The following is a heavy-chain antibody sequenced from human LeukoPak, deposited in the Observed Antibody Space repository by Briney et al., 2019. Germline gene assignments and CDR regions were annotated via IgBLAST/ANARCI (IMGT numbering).Heavy chain of an antibody. D-gene: IGHD3-10*01. CDR3: ARDRWFGEYNWFDP. Sequence: SQTLSLTCTVGGGSINSDYYYWSWIRQSPGKGLEWIGHIDDSRSTYYNPTLRSPISISLDTSKKQFSLRLSSMTAADTAGYYCARDRWFGEYNWFDPWGQGILVTVSP. J-gene: IGHJ5*02. CDR2: IDDSRST. V-gene: IGHV4-30-4*08. CDR1: GGSINSDYYY.